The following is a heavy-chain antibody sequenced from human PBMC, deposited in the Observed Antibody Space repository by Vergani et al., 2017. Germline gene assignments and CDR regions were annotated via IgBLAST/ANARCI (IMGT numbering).Heavy chain of an antibody. CDR1: GGSFSGYY. Sequence: QVQLQQWGAGLLKPSETLSLTCAVYGGSFSGYYWSWICQLPGKGLEWFGAINHSGSTNYNPSLKSRVTISVDTSKNQFSLKLSSVTAAGTAVYYCARGTVATQTAQYYFDYWGQGTLVTVSS. CDR3: ARGTVATQTAQYYFDY. J-gene: IGHJ4*02. V-gene: IGHV4-34*01. D-gene: IGHD4-23*01. CDR2: INHSGST.